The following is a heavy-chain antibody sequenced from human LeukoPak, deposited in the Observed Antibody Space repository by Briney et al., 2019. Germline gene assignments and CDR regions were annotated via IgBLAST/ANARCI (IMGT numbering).Heavy chain of an antibody. V-gene: IGHV4-34*01. CDR1: GGSFSGYY. CDR2: VDQSGTT. Sequence: PSETLSLTCVVHGGSFSGYYWSWIRQPPGKGLEWIGEVDQSGTTNYNPSLKSRVAISIDTSKKQFSLTLTSMTAADTAVYYCARVPHYYFGYGYSDTCGQGTRVTVSS. D-gene: IGHD2-15*01. CDR3: ARVPHYYFGYGYSDT. J-gene: IGHJ4*02.